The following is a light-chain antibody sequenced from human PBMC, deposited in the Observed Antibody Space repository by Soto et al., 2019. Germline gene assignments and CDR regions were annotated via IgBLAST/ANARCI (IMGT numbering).Light chain of an antibody. Sequence: IVLTQSPDTLSLSPGERATLSCRASQSVPNSRLAWYQQKPGQAPRLLIYGASTRATGIPARFSGSGSGTELTLTISSLQSEDFAVYYCQQYNNWPPITFGQGTRLEIK. CDR1: QSVPNSR. J-gene: IGKJ5*01. CDR2: GAS. CDR3: QQYNNWPPIT. V-gene: IGKV3-15*01.